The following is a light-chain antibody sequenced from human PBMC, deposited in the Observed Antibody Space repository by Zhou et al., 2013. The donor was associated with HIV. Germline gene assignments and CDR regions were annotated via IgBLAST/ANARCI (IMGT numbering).Light chain of an antibody. Sequence: DIQMTQSPSSVSASVGDRITITCRASQGISKWLAWYQQKPGKAPKLLIYGASSLQSGVPSRFSGSGFGTDFTLTINRLHPEDFATYYCQQSYRNPPTFGQGTRLEI. CDR3: QQSYRNPPT. CDR2: GAS. V-gene: IGKV1D-12*01. CDR1: QGISKW. J-gene: IGKJ5*01.